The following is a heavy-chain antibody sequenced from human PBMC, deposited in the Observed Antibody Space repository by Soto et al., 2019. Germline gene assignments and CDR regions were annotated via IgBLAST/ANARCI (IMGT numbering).Heavy chain of an antibody. CDR3: ARGDIVLMVYAIEDNWFDP. V-gene: IGHV1-2*04. D-gene: IGHD2-8*01. CDR1: GYTFTGYY. Sequence: ASVKVSCKASGYTFTGYYMHWVRQAPGQGLEWMGWIYPNSGGTNYAQKFQGWVTMTRDTSISTAYMELSRLRSDDTAVYYCARGDIVLMVYAIEDNWFDPWGQGTLVTVSS. CDR2: IYPNSGGT. J-gene: IGHJ5*02.